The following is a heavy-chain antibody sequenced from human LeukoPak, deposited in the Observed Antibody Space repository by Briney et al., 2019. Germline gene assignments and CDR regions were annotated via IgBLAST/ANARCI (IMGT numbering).Heavy chain of an antibody. CDR3: AKSGFSGSGSYSTYYFDY. CDR1: GFIFSSYA. CDR2: ISGSGGST. J-gene: IGHJ4*02. D-gene: IGHD3-10*01. V-gene: IGHV3-23*01. Sequence: GGSLRLSCAASGFIFSSYAMSWVRQAPGKGLEWVSAISGSGGSTYYADSVKGRFTISRDNSKNALYLQMNSLRAEDTAVYYCAKSGFSGSGSYSTYYFDYWGQGTLVTVSS.